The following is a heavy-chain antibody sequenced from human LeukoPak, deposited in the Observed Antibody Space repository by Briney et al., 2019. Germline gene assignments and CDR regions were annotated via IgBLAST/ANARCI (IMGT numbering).Heavy chain of an antibody. CDR2: ISGSGGST. V-gene: IGHV3-23*01. J-gene: IGHJ4*02. Sequence: GGSLRLSCAASGFTFSSYAMSWVRQAPGKGLEWVSAISGSGGSTYYADSVKGRFTISRDNSKNTLYLQMNSLRAEDTAVYYCAKDSHPNYDFWSGYSFDFDYWGQEALVTVSS. CDR1: GFTFSSYA. D-gene: IGHD3-3*01. CDR3: AKDSHPNYDFWSGYSFDFDY.